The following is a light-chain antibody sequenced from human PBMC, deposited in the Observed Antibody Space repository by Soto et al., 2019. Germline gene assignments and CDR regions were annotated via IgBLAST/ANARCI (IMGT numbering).Light chain of an antibody. CDR3: QQSYSTPYT. CDR2: AAS. V-gene: IGKV1-39*01. J-gene: IGKJ2*01. CDR1: QSISNY. Sequence: DIQMTQSPSSLSASVGDRVTITCRASQSISNYLNWYQEKPGKAPKVLISAASNLQSGVPARFSGTVSGTDFTLSVSVLQPEDFATYHCQQSYSTPYTCGQGTKLDI.